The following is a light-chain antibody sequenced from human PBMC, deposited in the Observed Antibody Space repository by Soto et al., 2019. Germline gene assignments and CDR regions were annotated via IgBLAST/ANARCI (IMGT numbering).Light chain of an antibody. Sequence: DIQMTQSPSSLSASVGDRVTITCQASQDINNYLNWYQQKPGKAPKLLIYDASNLESGVPSSFSGSASGTDFTFSISSLQPEDFATYYCQQYDDLPLTFGGGTKVEIK. CDR3: QQYDDLPLT. V-gene: IGKV1-33*01. J-gene: IGKJ4*01. CDR1: QDINNY. CDR2: DAS.